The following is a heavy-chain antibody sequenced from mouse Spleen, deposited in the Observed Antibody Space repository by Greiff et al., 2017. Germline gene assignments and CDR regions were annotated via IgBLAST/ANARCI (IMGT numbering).Heavy chain of an antibody. J-gene: IGHJ2*01. V-gene: IGHV1-64*01. CDR3: ARGEGDYFDY. CDR1: GYTFTSYW. Sequence: QVQLQQPGAELVKPGASVKLSCKASGYTFTSYWMHWVKQRPGQGLEWIGMIHPNSGSTNYNEKFKSKVTLTVDKSSSTAYMQLSSLTSEDSAVYYCARGEGDYFDYWGQGTTLTVSS. CDR2: IHPNSGST.